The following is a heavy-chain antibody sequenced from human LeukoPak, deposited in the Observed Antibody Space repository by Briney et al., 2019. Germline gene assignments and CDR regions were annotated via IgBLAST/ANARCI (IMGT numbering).Heavy chain of an antibody. D-gene: IGHD5-12*01. CDR1: GFTFNSYS. CDR2: MNSDSSYI. Sequence: GGSLRLSCVASGFTFNSYSMYWVRQAPGQGLEWVSSMNSDSSYIYYADSVKGRFTISRDNAKNSLYLQMNSLRVEDTAVYYCSRGKFSRSGFEFYFDYWGQGTLVTVSS. J-gene: IGHJ4*02. CDR3: SRGKFSRSGFEFYFDY. V-gene: IGHV3-21*01.